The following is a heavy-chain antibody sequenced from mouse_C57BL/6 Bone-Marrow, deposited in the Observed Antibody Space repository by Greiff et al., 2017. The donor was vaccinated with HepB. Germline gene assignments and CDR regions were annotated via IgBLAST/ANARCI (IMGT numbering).Heavy chain of an antibody. CDR1: GYAFSSSW. D-gene: IGHD1-1*01. CDR2: IYPGDGDT. Sequence: VKLQQSGPELVKPGASVKISCKASGYAFSSSWMNWVKQRPGKGLEWIGRIYPGDGDTNYNGKFKGKATLTADKSSSTAYMQLSSLTSEDSAVYFCARRGSSYVGYFDVWGTGTTVTVSS. V-gene: IGHV1-82*01. J-gene: IGHJ1*03. CDR3: ARRGSSYVGYFDV.